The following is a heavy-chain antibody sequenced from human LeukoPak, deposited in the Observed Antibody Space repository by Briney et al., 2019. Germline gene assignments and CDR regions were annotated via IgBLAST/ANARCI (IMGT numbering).Heavy chain of an antibody. CDR3: AGYASGRYLDY. D-gene: IGHD6-19*01. J-gene: IGHJ4*02. V-gene: IGHV1-2*02. Sequence: ASVKVSCKASGYSFIGYYMHWVRQAPGQGLEWMGWINPDSGGTKYAQKFQGRVTMTRDTSISTAYMELSNLRSDDTAVYYCAGYASGRYLDYWGQGTLVTVSS. CDR2: INPDSGGT. CDR1: GYSFIGYY.